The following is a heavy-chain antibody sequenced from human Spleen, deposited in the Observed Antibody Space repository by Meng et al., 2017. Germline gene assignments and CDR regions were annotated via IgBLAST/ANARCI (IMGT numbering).Heavy chain of an antibody. J-gene: IGHJ4*02. CDR2: INHSGST. CDR3: ARGPTTMAHDFDY. V-gene: IGHV4-34*01. D-gene: IGHD4-11*01. CDR1: GGSFSDYY. Sequence: QVPLQPWGAGLLEASETLSLTCVVSGGSFSDYYWSWIRQPPGKGLEWIGEINHSGSTNYNPSLESRATISVDTSQNNLSLKLSSVTAADSAVYYCARGPTTMAHDFDYWGQGTLVTVSS.